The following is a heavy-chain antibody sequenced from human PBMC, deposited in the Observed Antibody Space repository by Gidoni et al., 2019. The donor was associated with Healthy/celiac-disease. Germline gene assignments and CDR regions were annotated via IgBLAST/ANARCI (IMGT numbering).Heavy chain of an antibody. CDR1: GGSISRSSSD. V-gene: IGHV4-39*01. J-gene: IGHJ4*02. CDR3: ARLSVGQWPDY. D-gene: IGHD6-19*01. Sequence: QLQLQASGPGLVTPSETLSLHCPASGGSISRSSSDWGWLRPPPGQGLGWSGSFYYSGSPHYNPSLKRRVTISVDTSKNQFSLKLSSVTAADTAVYYCARLSVGQWPDYWGQGTLVTVSS. CDR2: FYYSGSP.